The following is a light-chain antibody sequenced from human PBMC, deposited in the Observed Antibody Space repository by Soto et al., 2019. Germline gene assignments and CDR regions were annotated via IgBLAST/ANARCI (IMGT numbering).Light chain of an antibody. Sequence: DIQMTQSPSTLSASVGDRVTIICRASQSISSWLAWYQQEAGKAPKLLISKASNLDSGVPSRFSGSGSGTEFNLTISSLQPEDFATYYCQQYNSYWTFGQGTKVDIK. J-gene: IGKJ1*01. CDR1: QSISSW. V-gene: IGKV1-5*03. CDR3: QQYNSYWT. CDR2: KAS.